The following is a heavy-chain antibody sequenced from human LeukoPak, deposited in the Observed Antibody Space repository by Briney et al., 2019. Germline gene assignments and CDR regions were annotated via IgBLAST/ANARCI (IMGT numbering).Heavy chain of an antibody. D-gene: IGHD2-15*01. V-gene: IGHV4-39*07. Sequence: SETLSLTCTVSGGSISSSSYYWGWIRQPPGKGLEWIGSIYYSGSTYYNPSLKSRVTISVDTSKNQFSLKLSSVTAADTAVYYCAREGQDTFAFDIWGQGTMVTVSS. CDR2: IYYSGST. CDR3: AREGQDTFAFDI. J-gene: IGHJ3*02. CDR1: GGSISSSSYY.